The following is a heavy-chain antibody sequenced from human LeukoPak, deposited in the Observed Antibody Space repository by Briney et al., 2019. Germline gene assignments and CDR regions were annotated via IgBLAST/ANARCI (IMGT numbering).Heavy chain of an antibody. D-gene: IGHD1-26*01. J-gene: IGHJ3*02. CDR1: GFTFSSYG. CDR2: ISYDGSNK. V-gene: IGHV3-30*18. Sequence: GGSLRLSCAASGFTFSSYGMHWVRQAPGKGLEWVAVISYDGSNKYYADSVKGRFTISRDNSKNTLYLQMNSLRAEDTAVYYCAKGSLRGSYYPDAFDIWGQGTMVTVSS. CDR3: AKGSLRGSYYPDAFDI.